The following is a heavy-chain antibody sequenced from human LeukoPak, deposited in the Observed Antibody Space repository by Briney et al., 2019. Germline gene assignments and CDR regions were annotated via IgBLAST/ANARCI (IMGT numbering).Heavy chain of an antibody. CDR3: ARDSGTTGEVKFDP. CDR2: IYNGGII. J-gene: IGHJ5*02. CDR1: GDSISRYY. D-gene: IGHD3-10*01. Sequence: PSETLSLTCTVSGDSISRYYWSWLRQPAGKGLEWLGRIYNGGIITYNPSLKSGVTMSIDTSKKQFSLRWRFVTAADTAVYYCARDSGTTGEVKFDPWGQGTLVTVSS. V-gene: IGHV4-4*07.